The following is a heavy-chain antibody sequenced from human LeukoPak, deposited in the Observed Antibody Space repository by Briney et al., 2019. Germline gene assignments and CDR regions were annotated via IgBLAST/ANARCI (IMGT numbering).Heavy chain of an antibody. CDR1: GLTLSDYH. CDR3: ARDLAGSIDY. V-gene: IGHV3-74*01. Sequence: SGGSLRLSCAASGLTLSDYHMDWVRQAPGKGLVWVSLISNDGRTTRYADSVKGRFTISRDNAKNTLYLEINSLRAEDTAVYYCARDLAGSIDYWGQGTLVTVSS. CDR2: ISNDGRTT. J-gene: IGHJ4*02. D-gene: IGHD6-19*01.